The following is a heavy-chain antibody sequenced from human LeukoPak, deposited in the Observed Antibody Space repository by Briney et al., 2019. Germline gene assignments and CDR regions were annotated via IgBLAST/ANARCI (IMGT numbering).Heavy chain of an antibody. CDR3: ARDRSGYFQN. CDR1: GFTFSSFG. CDR2: ISYDGSYK. J-gene: IGHJ1*01. Sequence: GKSLRLSCAASGFTFSSFGMHWVRQAPGKGLEWVAVISYDGSYKYYVDSVKGRFTISRDSSKKTLYLQMDSLRAEDTAVYYCARDRSGYFQNWGQGTLVTVSS. D-gene: IGHD3-3*01. V-gene: IGHV3-30*03.